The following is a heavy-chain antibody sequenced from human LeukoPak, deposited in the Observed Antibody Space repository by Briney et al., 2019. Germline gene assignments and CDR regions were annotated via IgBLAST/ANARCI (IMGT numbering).Heavy chain of an antibody. CDR3: ARDLVVAAMGGDAFDI. CDR1: GGTFSSYA. D-gene: IGHD2-15*01. J-gene: IGHJ3*02. V-gene: IGHV1-69*13. Sequence: ASVKVSCKASGGTFSSYAISWVRQAPGQGLEWMGGIIPIFGTANYAQKFQGRVTITADESTSTAYMELSSLRSEDTAVYYCARDLVVAAMGGDAFDIWGQGTMVTVSS. CDR2: IIPIFGTA.